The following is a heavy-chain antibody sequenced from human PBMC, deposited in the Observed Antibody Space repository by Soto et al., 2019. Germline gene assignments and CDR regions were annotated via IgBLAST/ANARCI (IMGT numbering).Heavy chain of an antibody. V-gene: IGHV5-51*01. D-gene: IGHD1-26*01. CDR3: AKHSHSASYYWAVDI. Sequence: GESLKISCKGSGYSFSNYWLVWVRQMPGKGLEWMGIIYPDDSDARYSPSFQGQVTISADKSISTACLQWSSLKASDTAMYYCAKHSHSASYYWAVDIWGQGTMVTVSS. CDR1: GYSFSNYW. J-gene: IGHJ3*02. CDR2: IYPDDSDA.